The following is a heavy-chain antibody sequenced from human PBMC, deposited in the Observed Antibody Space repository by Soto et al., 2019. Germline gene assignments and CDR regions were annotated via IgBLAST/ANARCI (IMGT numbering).Heavy chain of an antibody. CDR3: ARDTGYTFGSLNY. CDR1: GYTFTDYA. CDR2: MNAGVVNT. D-gene: IGHD5-18*01. V-gene: IGHV1-3*01. Sequence: HVELVQSGADVKKPGASVTISCKASGYTFTDYALHWVRQAPGQRLGCMGWMNAGVVNTLYSQKCQGRITITRDTSASTAYRELNSLKSEETAIYYSARDTGYTFGSLNYWGPGTLVTVSS. J-gene: IGHJ4*02.